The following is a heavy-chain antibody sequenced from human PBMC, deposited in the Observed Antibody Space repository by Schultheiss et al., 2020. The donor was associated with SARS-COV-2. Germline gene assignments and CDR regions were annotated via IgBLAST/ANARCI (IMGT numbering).Heavy chain of an antibody. Sequence: ASVKVSCKASGYTFTGYYMHWVRQAPGQGLEWMGRINPNSGGTNYAQKFQGRVTMTRDTSASTAYMELSSLRSEDTAVYYCARGPRSSGWYYFDYWGQGTLVTVSS. D-gene: IGHD6-19*01. J-gene: IGHJ4*02. CDR2: INPNSGGT. CDR3: ARGPRSSGWYYFDY. V-gene: IGHV1-2*06. CDR1: GYTFTGYY.